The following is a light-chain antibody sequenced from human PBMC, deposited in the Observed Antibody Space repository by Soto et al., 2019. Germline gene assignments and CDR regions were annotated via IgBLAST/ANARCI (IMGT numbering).Light chain of an antibody. CDR1: QSVGSF. V-gene: IGKV3-11*01. Sequence: EIVLTQSPDTLSLSPGEIATLSCRASQSVGSFLAWYQQRPGQAPRLLIYDTSNRATGIPARFSGSGSGTDFTLTISSLVPEDFAVYYCQQRSNWPPYTFGQGTKLEIK. CDR3: QQRSNWPPYT. J-gene: IGKJ2*01. CDR2: DTS.